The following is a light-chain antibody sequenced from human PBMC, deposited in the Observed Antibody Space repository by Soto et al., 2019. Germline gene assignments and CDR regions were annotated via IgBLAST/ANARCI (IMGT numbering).Light chain of an antibody. Sequence: ELVLTQSPGTLSLSPGERATLSCRASQSVSSNYLAWYQQKPGQAPRLLIYGASSRATGIPDRFSGSGSGTDFTLTISRLEPEDFAVYYCQHYGSSPETFGQGTKV. J-gene: IGKJ1*01. CDR1: QSVSSNY. V-gene: IGKV3-20*01. CDR3: QHYGSSPET. CDR2: GAS.